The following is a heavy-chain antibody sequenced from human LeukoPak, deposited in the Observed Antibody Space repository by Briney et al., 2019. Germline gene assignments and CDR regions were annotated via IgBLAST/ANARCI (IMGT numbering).Heavy chain of an antibody. D-gene: IGHD3-3*01. CDR1: GFTVSSNY. CDR3: ARDWSGYYDY. J-gene: IGHJ4*02. CDR2: IYSGGST. Sequence: PGGSLRLSCAASGFTVSSNYMSWVRQAPGRGLEWVSVIYSGGSTYYADSVKGRFTISRDNSKNTLYLQMNSLGAEDTAVYYCARDWSGYYDYWGQGTLVTVPS. V-gene: IGHV3-53*01.